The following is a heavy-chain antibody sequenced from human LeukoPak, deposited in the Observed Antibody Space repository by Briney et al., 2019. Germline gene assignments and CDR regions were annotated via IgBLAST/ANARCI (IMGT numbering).Heavy chain of an antibody. CDR1: GGSISSGSYY. V-gene: IGHV4-61*02. J-gene: IGHJ6*03. CDR3: ARGSLEPVYNYYYYYMDV. D-gene: IGHD1-1*01. CDR2: IYTSGST. Sequence: SETLSLTCTVSGGSISSGSYYWSWIRQPAGKGLEWIGRIYTSGSTNYNPSLKSRVTISVDTSKNQFSLKLSSVTAADTAVYYCARGSLEPVYNYYYYYMDVWGKGTTVTVSS.